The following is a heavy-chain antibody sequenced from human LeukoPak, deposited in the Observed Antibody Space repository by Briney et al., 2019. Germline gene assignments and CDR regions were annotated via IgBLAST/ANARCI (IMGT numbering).Heavy chain of an antibody. J-gene: IGHJ4*02. D-gene: IGHD2-2*01. CDR1: GNYW. CDR3: VSFYETY. CDR2: INSDGSWT. V-gene: IGHV3-74*01. Sequence: PGEALRRSCAASGNYWMHWVRQAPGKGLVWVSHINSDGSWTSYADSVKGRFTISKDNAKNTVYLQMNNLRAEDTAVYYCVSFYETYWGRGTLVTVSS.